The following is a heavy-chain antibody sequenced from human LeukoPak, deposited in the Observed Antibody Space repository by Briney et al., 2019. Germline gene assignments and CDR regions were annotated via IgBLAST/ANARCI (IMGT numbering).Heavy chain of an antibody. D-gene: IGHD1-26*01. Sequence: GGSLRLSCVASGFSFRNYAIHWVCQAPGKGLEYVSVINTDGRITYYADSVKGRFTISRDNPKNTVYLQMGSLRGEDMAVYYCTRDGGSFCDFDYWGQGALVTVSS. CDR1: GFSFRNYA. CDR2: INTDGRIT. CDR3: TRDGGSFCDFDY. J-gene: IGHJ4*02. V-gene: IGHV3-64*02.